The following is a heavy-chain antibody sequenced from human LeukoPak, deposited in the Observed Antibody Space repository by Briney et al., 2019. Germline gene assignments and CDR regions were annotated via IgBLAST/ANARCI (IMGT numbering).Heavy chain of an antibody. CDR3: ARGVRAYVFDAFHI. D-gene: IGHD3-10*01. V-gene: IGHV4-4*02. CDR1: GGSISSSNW. CDR2: IYHSGST. J-gene: IGHJ3*02. Sequence: SGTLSLTCAVSGGSISSSNWWSWVRQPPGKGLEWIGEIYHSGSTNYNPSLKSRVTISVDTPKNQFSLKLSSVTAAETSLYYCARGVRAYVFDAFHIWGPGTMVTVSS.